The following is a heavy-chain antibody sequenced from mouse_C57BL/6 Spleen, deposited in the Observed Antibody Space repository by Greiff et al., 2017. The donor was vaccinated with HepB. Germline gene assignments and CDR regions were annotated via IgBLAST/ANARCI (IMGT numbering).Heavy chain of an antibody. V-gene: IGHV1-15*01. J-gene: IGHJ4*01. CDR2: IDPETGGT. Sequence: VKLQQSGAELVRPGASVTLSCKASGYTFTDYEMHWVKQTPVHGLEWIGAIDPETGGTAYNQKFKGKAILTADKSSSTAYMELRSLTSEDSAVYYCTRWGTTVVNYAMDYWGQGTSVTVSS. CDR1: GYTFTDYE. CDR3: TRWGTTVVNYAMDY. D-gene: IGHD1-1*01.